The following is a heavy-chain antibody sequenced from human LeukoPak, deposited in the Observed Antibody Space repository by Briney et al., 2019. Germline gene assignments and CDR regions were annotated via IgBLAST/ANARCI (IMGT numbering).Heavy chain of an antibody. CDR1: GGSISSGSYY. J-gene: IGHJ5*02. Sequence: SETLSLTCTVSGGSISSGSYYWSWIRQPAGKGLEWIGRIHTSGSANYNPSLKSRVTISIDTSNNQFSLTLSSVTAADTAVYYCASTAAAGYNWFDPWGQGTLVTVSS. CDR2: IHTSGSA. V-gene: IGHV4-61*02. CDR3: ASTAAAGYNWFDP. D-gene: IGHD6-13*01.